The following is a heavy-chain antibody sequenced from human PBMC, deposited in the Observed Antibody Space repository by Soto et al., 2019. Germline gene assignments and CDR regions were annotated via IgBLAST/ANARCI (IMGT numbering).Heavy chain of an antibody. D-gene: IGHD6-13*01. J-gene: IGHJ3*02. CDR2: IYPGDSDT. CDR3: ARPGYSSSWYDAFDI. CDR1: GYSFTSYW. V-gene: IGHV5-51*01. Sequence: GESLKISCKGSGYSFTSYWTGWVRQMPGKGLEWMGIIYPGDSDTRYSPSFQGQVTISADKSISTAYLQWSSLKASDTAMYYCARPGYSSSWYDAFDIWGQGTMVTVSS.